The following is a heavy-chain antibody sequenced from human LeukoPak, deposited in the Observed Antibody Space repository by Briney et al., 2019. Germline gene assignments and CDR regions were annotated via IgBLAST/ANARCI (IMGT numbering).Heavy chain of an antibody. CDR1: GFTFSNYG. D-gene: IGHD1-7*01. V-gene: IGHV3-30*03. CDR2: VSSDGSID. CDR3: AREGMGTTFSAWFDP. J-gene: IGHJ5*02. Sequence: GALSLSCAASGFTFSNYGMHWVRQAPGKGLEWVAVVSSDGSIDYYSDSVRGRFTVSRDNSKNTMFLQFNTLRPEDTAVYYCAREGMGTTFSAWFDPWGQGTLVTVSS.